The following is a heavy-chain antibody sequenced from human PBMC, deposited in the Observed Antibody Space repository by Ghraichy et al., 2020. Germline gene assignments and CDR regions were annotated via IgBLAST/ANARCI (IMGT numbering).Heavy chain of an antibody. D-gene: IGHD3-22*01. Sequence: ASVKVSCKASGYTFTSYYMHWVRQAPGQGLEWMGIINPSGGSTSYAQKFQGRVTMTRDTSTSTVYMELSSLRSEDTAVYYCARTVTMIVVVIPLGEYYFDYWGQGTLVTVSS. CDR2: INPSGGST. J-gene: IGHJ4*02. CDR1: GYTFTSYY. V-gene: IGHV1-46*03. CDR3: ARTVTMIVVVIPLGEYYFDY.